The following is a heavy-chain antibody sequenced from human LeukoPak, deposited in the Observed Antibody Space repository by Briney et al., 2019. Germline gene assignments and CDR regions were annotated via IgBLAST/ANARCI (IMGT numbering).Heavy chain of an antibody. J-gene: IGHJ4*02. CDR3: AREREDCSSTSCYYYFDY. Sequence: SETLSLTCTVFGGSISSYYWGWIGQPAGKGLEWIWRINTSGSTKYNPSLKSRVTMSVDTSKNQFSLKLSSVTAADTAVYYCAREREDCSSTSCYYYFDYWGQGTLVTISS. D-gene: IGHD2-2*01. CDR1: GGSISSYY. V-gene: IGHV4-4*07. CDR2: INTSGST.